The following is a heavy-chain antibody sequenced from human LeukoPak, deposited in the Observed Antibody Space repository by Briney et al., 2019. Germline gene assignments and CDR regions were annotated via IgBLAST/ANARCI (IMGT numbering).Heavy chain of an antibody. D-gene: IGHD3-22*01. V-gene: IGHV4-61*01. CDR1: GGSFNSGNYY. J-gene: IGHJ5*02. CDR2: IYDSGST. CDR3: ARAPEVYDSTSYGGGWLDP. Sequence: PSETLSLTCTVPGGSFNSGNYYWSWIRQPPGKGLEWIGYIYDSGSTKYNPSLKSRVTISEDTSKNQFSLKLRFVTTADTAVYYCARAPEVYDSTSYGGGWLDPWGQGIRVTVSS.